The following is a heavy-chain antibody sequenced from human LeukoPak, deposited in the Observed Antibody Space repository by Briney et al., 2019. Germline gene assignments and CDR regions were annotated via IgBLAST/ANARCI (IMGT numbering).Heavy chain of an antibody. J-gene: IGHJ6*04. CDR2: ISGSGGST. CDR1: GFTFSSYW. CDR3: AKRVVHDYYYYGMDV. Sequence: GGSLRLSCAASGFTFSSYWMSWVRQAPGKGLEWVSAISGSGGSTYYADSVKGRFTISRDNSKNTLYLQMNSLRAEDTAVYYCAKRVVHDYYYYGMDVWGKGTTVTVSS. V-gene: IGHV3-23*01. D-gene: IGHD5/OR15-5a*01.